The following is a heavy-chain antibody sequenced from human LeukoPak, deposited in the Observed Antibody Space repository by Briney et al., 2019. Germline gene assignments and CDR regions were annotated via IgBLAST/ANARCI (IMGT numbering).Heavy chain of an antibody. D-gene: IGHD3-16*01. CDR1: GYTSTGYY. J-gene: IGHJ6*02. Sequence: ASVKVSCKASGYTSTGYYMHWVRQAPGQGLEWMGWINPNSGGTNYAQKFQGRVTMTRDTSISTAYMELIRLRSDDTAVYYCARARFAYLYTDGWGQGTTVTVSS. CDR2: INPNSGGT. CDR3: ARARFAYLYTDG. V-gene: IGHV1-2*02.